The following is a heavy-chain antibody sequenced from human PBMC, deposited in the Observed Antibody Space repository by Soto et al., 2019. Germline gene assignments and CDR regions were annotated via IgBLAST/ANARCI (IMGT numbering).Heavy chain of an antibody. D-gene: IGHD6-13*01. Sequence: PGVSLRLSCAASGFTFSDYNMHWVRQVPGKGPVWVARIYDDGTYADYADSVKGRFTISRDNAKDTLYLQMNDLRAEDSALYHCTRGPRATSAGTSAHWGQGTLVTVTS. J-gene: IGHJ4*02. CDR2: IYDDGTYA. CDR1: GFTFSDYN. V-gene: IGHV3-74*01. CDR3: TRGPRATSAGTSAH.